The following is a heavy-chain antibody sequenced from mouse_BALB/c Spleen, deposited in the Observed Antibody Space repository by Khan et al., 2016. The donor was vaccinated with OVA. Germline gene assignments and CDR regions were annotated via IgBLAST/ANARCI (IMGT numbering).Heavy chain of an antibody. CDR3: ARRGLRWDFDY. CDR2: ITPSTAYT. D-gene: IGHD1-1*01. V-gene: IGHV1-7*01. CDR1: GYTFINYW. J-gene: IGHJ2*01. Sequence: QVQLQQSGAELAKPGASVKMSCKASGYTFINYWILWVKQRPGPGLEWIGYITPSTAYTEYNQNFKDKATLTADKSSSTAYMQLSSLTYEDSAVYYCARRGLRWDFDYWGQGTTLTVSS.